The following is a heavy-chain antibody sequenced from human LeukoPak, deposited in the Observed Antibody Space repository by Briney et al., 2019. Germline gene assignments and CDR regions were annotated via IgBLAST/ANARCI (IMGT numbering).Heavy chain of an antibody. J-gene: IGHJ4*02. CDR2: INHSGST. V-gene: IGHV4-34*01. D-gene: IGHD5-12*01. CDR3: ARGSNPPLYSGYDPSLDY. Sequence: PSETLSLTCAVYGGSFSGYYWSWIRQPPGKGLEWIGEINHSGSTNYNPSLKSRVTISVDTSKNQFSLKLSSVTAADTAVYCCARGSNPPLYSGYDPSLDYWGQGTLVTVSS. CDR1: GGSFSGYY.